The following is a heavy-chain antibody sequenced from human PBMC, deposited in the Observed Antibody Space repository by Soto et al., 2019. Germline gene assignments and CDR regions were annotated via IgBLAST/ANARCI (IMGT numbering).Heavy chain of an antibody. Sequence: ASVKVSCKTSGGTFSTFGISWVRQAPGQGLEWMGGIIPFFGTAEYSQKFEDRITITADESTNTVYMDLRSLTSEDTAVYYCATAEVDYWGPGTLVTVSS. CDR1: GGTFSTFG. J-gene: IGHJ4*02. V-gene: IGHV1-69*13. CDR3: ATAEVDY. CDR2: IIPFFGTA.